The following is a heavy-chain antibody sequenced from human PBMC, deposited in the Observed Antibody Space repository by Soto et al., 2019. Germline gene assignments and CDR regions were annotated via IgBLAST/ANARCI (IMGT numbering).Heavy chain of an antibody. CDR1: GFTFGDYA. CDR2: IRSKAYGGTT. Sequence: RLSCTASGFTFGDYAMSWFRQAPGKGLEWVGFIRSKAYGGTTEYAASVKGRFTISRDDSKSIAYLQMNSLKTEDTAVYYCTRDMNETGIAAAGVDYWGQGTLATVSS. CDR3: TRDMNETGIAAAGVDY. D-gene: IGHD6-13*01. V-gene: IGHV3-49*03. J-gene: IGHJ4*02.